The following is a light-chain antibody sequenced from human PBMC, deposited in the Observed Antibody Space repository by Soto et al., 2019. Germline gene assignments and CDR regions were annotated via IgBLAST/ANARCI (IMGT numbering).Light chain of an antibody. V-gene: IGLV1-44*01. J-gene: IGLJ2*01. Sequence: QSVLTQPPSASGTPGQRVTISCSGSSSNIGSNTVNWYQQLPGTAPKLLIYSYNQRPSGVPDRFSGSKSGTSASLAIGGLQSEDEADYYCAAWDDSLNGVVFGGGTKLTVL. CDR3: AAWDDSLNGVV. CDR2: SYN. CDR1: SSNIGSNT.